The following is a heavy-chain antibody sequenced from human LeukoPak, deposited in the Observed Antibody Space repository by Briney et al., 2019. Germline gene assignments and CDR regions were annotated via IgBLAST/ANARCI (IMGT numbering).Heavy chain of an antibody. CDR1: GYTFTSYY. CDR2: INPSGGST. J-gene: IGHJ6*03. Sequence: ASVKVSCKASGYTFTSYYMHWVRQAPGQGLEWMGIINPSGGSTSYAQKFQGRVTMTRDTSTSTVYMELSSLRSDDTALYYCARGTVTMLSYYYYYMDVWGQGTTVTLSS. CDR3: ARGTVTMLSYYYYYMDV. V-gene: IGHV1-46*01. D-gene: IGHD4-17*01.